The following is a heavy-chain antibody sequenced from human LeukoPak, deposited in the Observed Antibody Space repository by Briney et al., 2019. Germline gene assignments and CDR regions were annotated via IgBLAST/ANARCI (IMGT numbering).Heavy chain of an antibody. CDR2: IYHSGIT. D-gene: IGHD2-21*01. J-gene: IGHJ4*02. V-gene: IGHV4-38-2*01. CDR3: TRFSTASSRPAYY. CDR1: GYSISTGYY. Sequence: SETLSLTCAVSGYSISTGYYWGWIRQAPGKGGEWIGNIYHSGITHYNPCLQGRLTLSVETTKNNLSLNLNSVTAADTAVYYCTRFSTASSRPAYYWGQGTLVIVSS.